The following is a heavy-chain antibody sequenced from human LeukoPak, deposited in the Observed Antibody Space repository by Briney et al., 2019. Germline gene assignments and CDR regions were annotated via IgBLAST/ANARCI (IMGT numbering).Heavy chain of an antibody. D-gene: IGHD3-10*01. CDR3: ARDNNYGSGSSGDFDI. J-gene: IGHJ3*02. V-gene: IGHV4-59*01. CDR1: GGSISSYY. Sequence: SETLSLTCTVSGGSISSYYWSWIRQPPGKGLEWIGYIYYSGSTNYNPSLKSRVTISVDTSKNQFSLKLSSVTAADTAVYYCARDNNYGSGSSGDFDIWGQGTMVTVSS. CDR2: IYYSGST.